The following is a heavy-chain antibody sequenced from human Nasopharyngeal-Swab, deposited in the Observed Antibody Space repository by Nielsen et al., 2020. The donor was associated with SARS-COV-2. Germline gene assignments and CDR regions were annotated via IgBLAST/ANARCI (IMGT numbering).Heavy chain of an antibody. J-gene: IGHJ4*02. V-gene: IGHV3-33*01. CDR1: GFTFSSYG. CDR2: IWYDGSNK. D-gene: IGHD4-17*01. Sequence: GGSLRLSCAASGFTFSSYGMPWVRQAPGKGLEWVAVIWYDGSNKYYADSVKGRFTISRDNSKNTLYLQMNSLRAEDTAVYYCARENDYADEYYFDYWGQGTLVTVSS. CDR3: ARENDYADEYYFDY.